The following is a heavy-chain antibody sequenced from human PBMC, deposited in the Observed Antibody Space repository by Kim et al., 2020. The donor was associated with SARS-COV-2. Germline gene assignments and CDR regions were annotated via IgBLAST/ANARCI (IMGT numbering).Heavy chain of an antibody. V-gene: IGHV3-74*01. CDR3: ARRQFTSGWYYFDY. J-gene: IGHJ4*02. D-gene: IGHD6-19*01. Sequence: YGDSVKGRFTNSRDNAKNTLYRQMNSLTAEDTAVYYCARRQFTSGWYYFDYWGQGTLVTVSS.